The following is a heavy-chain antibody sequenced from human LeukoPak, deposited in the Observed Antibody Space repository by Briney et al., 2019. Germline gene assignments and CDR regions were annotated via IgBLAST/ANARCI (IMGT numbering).Heavy chain of an antibody. D-gene: IGHD3-10*01. CDR1: GFTFSNYW. Sequence: PWGSLRLSCAASGFTFSNYWMDWVRQAPGKGLMWVSRINMDGSSTGYADSVKGRFTISRDNAKNTLYLQMNSLRAEDTAVYYCVRDHPAARGDYWGQGTLVTVSS. J-gene: IGHJ4*02. CDR2: INMDGSST. V-gene: IGHV3-74*01. CDR3: VRDHPAARGDY.